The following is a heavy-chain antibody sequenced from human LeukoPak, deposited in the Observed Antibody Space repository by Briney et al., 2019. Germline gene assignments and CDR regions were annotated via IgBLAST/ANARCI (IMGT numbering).Heavy chain of an antibody. CDR2: IIPIFGTA. Sequence: SVKVSCKASGGTFSSYAISWVRQAPGQGLEWMGGIIPIFGTANYAQKFQGRVTITADESTSTAYMELSSLRSEDTAVYYCAREGGTMGRGVINAFDIWGQGTMVTVSS. J-gene: IGHJ3*02. V-gene: IGHV1-69*01. CDR1: GGTFSSYA. D-gene: IGHD3-10*01. CDR3: AREGGTMGRGVINAFDI.